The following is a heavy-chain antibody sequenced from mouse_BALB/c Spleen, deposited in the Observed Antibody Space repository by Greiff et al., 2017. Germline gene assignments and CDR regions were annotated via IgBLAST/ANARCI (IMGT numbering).Heavy chain of an antibody. V-gene: IGHV5-17*02. J-gene: IGHJ2*01. Sequence: DVKLVESGGGLVQPGGSRKLSCAASGFTFSSFGMHWVRQAPEKGLEWVAYISSGSSTIYYADTVKGRFTISRDNPKNTLFLQMTSLRSEDTAMYYCARGFYYYGSSYLFFDYWGQGTTLTVSS. D-gene: IGHD1-1*01. CDR2: ISSGSSTI. CDR1: GFTFSSFG. CDR3: ARGFYYYGSSYLFFDY.